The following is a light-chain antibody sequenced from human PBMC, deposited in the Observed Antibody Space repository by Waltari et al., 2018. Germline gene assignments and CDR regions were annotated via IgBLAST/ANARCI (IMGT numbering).Light chain of an antibody. V-gene: IGLV1-44*01. CDR1: SSNIGSNP. J-gene: IGLJ7*01. CDR3: ATWDDSLNGAV. CDR2: NNN. Sequence: HSVLTQPPSASGTPGQRLTISCSGGSSNIGSNPVNWYQRLPGTAPKLLIYNNNQRPSGVPDRFSGSKSGTSASLAISGLQSGDEAGYYCATWDDSLNGAVFGGGTQLTVL.